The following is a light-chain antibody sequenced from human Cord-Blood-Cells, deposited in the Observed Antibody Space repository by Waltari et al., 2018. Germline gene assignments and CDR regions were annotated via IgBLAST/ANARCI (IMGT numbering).Light chain of an antibody. CDR3: QQSYSTPIT. J-gene: IGKJ5*01. CDR2: AAS. Sequence: DIQLTQSPSSLSASVGDRVTITCRASQSISSYLNWYQQKPGKAPKLLIYAASSLQSGVPSRFSGSGSGTDFTLTISSLQPEDCATYYCQQSYSTPITFGQGTRLEIK. CDR1: QSISSY. V-gene: IGKV1-39*01.